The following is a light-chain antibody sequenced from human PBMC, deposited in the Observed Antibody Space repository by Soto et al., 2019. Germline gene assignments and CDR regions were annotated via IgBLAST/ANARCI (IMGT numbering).Light chain of an antibody. CDR3: QSYDSSTVV. CDR2: EDN. Sequence: NFMLTQPHSVSESPGKTVSISCTRSSGRIASNYVQWYQQRPGSAPTTVIYEDNQRPSGVPDRFSGSTDGSSNSASLTISGLHTEDEADYYCQSYDSSTVVFGGGTKLTVL. V-gene: IGLV6-57*04. J-gene: IGLJ2*01. CDR1: SGRIASNY.